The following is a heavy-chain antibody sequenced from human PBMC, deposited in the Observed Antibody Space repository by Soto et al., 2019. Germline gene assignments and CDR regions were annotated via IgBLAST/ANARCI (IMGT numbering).Heavy chain of an antibody. CDR1: GYTFTSYD. CDR3: ARGIKYGDYSRWFDP. J-gene: IGHJ5*02. Sequence: ASVKVSCKASGYTFTSYDINWVRQATGQRIEYLGRMNPNNGNTGYVKKFQGRVTMTRDTSMSTAYMVLSSLRSEDTALYYCARGIKYGDYSRWFDPWGPGTLVTVSS. D-gene: IGHD4-17*01. CDR2: MNPNNGNT. V-gene: IGHV1-8*01.